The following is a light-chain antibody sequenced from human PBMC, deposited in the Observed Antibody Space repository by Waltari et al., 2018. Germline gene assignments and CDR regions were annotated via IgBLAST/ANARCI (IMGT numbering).Light chain of an antibody. CDR2: VVT. Sequence: SALTQPRSVSGSPGQSVTISCTGTTRDVGGYNYVSWYQHHPGKAPKLMIFVVTQRPSGVPDRFSGSKSANTASLTISGLQAEDEADYYCCSFAGTYTWVFGGGTKVTVL. J-gene: IGLJ3*02. V-gene: IGLV2-11*01. CDR1: TRDVGGYNY. CDR3: CSFAGTYTWV.